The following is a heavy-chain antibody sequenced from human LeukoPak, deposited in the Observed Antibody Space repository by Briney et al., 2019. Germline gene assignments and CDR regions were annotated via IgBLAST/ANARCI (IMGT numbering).Heavy chain of an antibody. J-gene: IGHJ6*02. CDR2: INHSGST. CDR3: ARGRDIGVVPVAPQYYYYGMDV. V-gene: IGHV4-34*01. CDR1: GGTFSGYY. Sequence: SESLSLTCAASGGTFSGYYWSWIRQPPGKGLEWVWEINHSGSTNYNPSLKSRVTISVDTSENQFSLKLSYVTAADTAVYYCARGRDIGVVPVAPQYYYYGMDVWGQGATVTVSS. D-gene: IGHD2-2*01.